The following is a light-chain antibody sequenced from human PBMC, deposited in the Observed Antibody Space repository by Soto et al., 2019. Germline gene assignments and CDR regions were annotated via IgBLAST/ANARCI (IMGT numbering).Light chain of an antibody. CDR1: QSVSSS. CDR2: GAS. V-gene: IGKV3-15*01. J-gene: IGKJ5*01. CDR3: QPYDNWPPIT. Sequence: MVMTQSPATLSVSPGERATLSCRASQSVSSSLAWYQQKPGQAPRLLIYGASTRATGIPARFSGSGSGTVFPLTSSSLQSGDFAVYYCQPYDNWPPITFGQGTRLEI.